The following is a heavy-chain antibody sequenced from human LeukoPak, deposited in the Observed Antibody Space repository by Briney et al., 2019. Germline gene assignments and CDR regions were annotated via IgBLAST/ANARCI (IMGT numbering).Heavy chain of an antibody. Sequence: GGSLRLSCAASGFTFSSYAMRWVRQAPGKGLEWVAVISYDGSNKYYADSVKGRFTISRDNSKNTLYLQMNSLRAEDTAVYYCARGIVVPPGPLDYWGQGTLVTVSS. CDR1: GFTFSSYA. CDR2: ISYDGSNK. D-gene: IGHD3-22*01. V-gene: IGHV3-30*04. CDR3: ARGIVVPPGPLDY. J-gene: IGHJ4*02.